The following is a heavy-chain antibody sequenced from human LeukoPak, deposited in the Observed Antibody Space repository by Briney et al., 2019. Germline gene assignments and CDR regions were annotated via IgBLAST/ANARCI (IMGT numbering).Heavy chain of an antibody. CDR3: ARDSGYIVVVPAANDY. CDR1: GYTFTGYY. V-gene: IGHV3-30-3*01. Sequence: SCKASGYTFTGYYIHWVRQAPGKGLEWVAVISYDGSNKYYADSVKGRFTISRDNSKNTLYLQTNSLRAEDTAVYYCARDSGYIVVVPAANDYWGQGTLVTVSS. J-gene: IGHJ4*02. CDR2: ISYDGSNK. D-gene: IGHD2-2*01.